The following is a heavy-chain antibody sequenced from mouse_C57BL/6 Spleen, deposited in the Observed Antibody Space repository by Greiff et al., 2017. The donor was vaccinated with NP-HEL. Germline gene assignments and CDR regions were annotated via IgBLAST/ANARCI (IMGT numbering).Heavy chain of an antibody. Sequence: QVQLQQSGAELMKPGASVKLSCKATGYTFTGYWLEWVTQRPGHGLEWIGEILPGSGSTNYNEKFKGKATFTADPSSNTAYMQLSSLTTEDSAIYYCARYYYDYDSYAMDYWGQGTSVTVSS. J-gene: IGHJ4*01. CDR3: ARYYYDYDSYAMDY. V-gene: IGHV1-9*01. CDR2: ILPGSGST. CDR1: GYTFTGYW. D-gene: IGHD2-4*01.